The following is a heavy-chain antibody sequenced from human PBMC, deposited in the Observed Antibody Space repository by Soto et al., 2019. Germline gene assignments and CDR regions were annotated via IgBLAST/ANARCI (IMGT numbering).Heavy chain of an antibody. Sequence: SETLSLTCTVSGGSISSDSYYWGWIRQSPEKGLEWIASISYSGSTYYNPTLKSRLIISVDTSKSQFSLKLSSVTAADTAVYYCARHDYYGSGSYSWGQGTLVTVSS. J-gene: IGHJ4*02. CDR3: ARHDYYGSGSYS. CDR1: GGSISSDSYY. D-gene: IGHD3-10*01. CDR2: ISYSGST. V-gene: IGHV4-39*01.